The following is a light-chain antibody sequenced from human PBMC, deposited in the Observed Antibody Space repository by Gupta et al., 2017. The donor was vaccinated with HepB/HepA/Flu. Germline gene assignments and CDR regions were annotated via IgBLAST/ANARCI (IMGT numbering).Light chain of an antibody. CDR3: QQRINWPIT. CDR1: QSVSRY. Sequence: EIVLTQSPVTLSLSPGERATLSCRAIQSVSRYLAWYQQKPGQPPSLLVFDASNRATGVPARFSGSGSGTXFTLTIXSLEPEDFAVYYCQQRINWPITFGXGTKVEIK. V-gene: IGKV3-11*01. J-gene: IGKJ4*01. CDR2: DAS.